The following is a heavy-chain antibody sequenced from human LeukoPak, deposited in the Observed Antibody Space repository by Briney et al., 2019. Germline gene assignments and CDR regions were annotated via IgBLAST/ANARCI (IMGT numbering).Heavy chain of an antibody. J-gene: IGHJ4*02. CDR3: ARENPSGYYNRPIDY. V-gene: IGHV4-59*01. CDR1: VASISSYH. D-gene: IGHD3-22*01. CDR2: IYYSGSI. Sequence: SETLSLTCTVSVASISSYHWSWIRHPPGKGLEWLADIYYSGSIKYNPSLKSRVTMSVDTSKNQLSLKLSSVTAADTAIYYCARENPSGYYNRPIDYWGQGTLVTVSS.